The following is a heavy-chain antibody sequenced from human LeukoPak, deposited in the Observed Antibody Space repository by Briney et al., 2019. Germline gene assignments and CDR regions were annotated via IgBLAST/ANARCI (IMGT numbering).Heavy chain of an antibody. CDR1: GFTFSSYE. V-gene: IGHV3-48*03. CDR2: ISSSGSTI. J-gene: IGHJ6*02. Sequence: GGSLRLSCAASGFTFSSYEMNWVRQAPGKGLEWVSYISSSGSTIYYADSVKGRFTISRDNAKNSLYLQMNNLRAEDTAVYYCARQRGEYSSSWYNYYYYYGMDVWGQGTTVTVSS. CDR3: ARQRGEYSSSWYNYYYYYGMDV. D-gene: IGHD6-13*01.